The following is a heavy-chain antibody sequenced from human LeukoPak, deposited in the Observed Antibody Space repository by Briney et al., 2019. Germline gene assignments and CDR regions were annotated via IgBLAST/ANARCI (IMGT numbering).Heavy chain of an antibody. Sequence: GGSLRLSCAASGFTFSDYYMSWIRQAPGKGLEWVSYISSSGTTISYTDSVKGRFTISRDNAKNSLYLQMNSLRAEDTAVYYCARASAGIAAAGTDYWGQGTLVTVSS. CDR2: ISSSGTTI. D-gene: IGHD6-13*01. CDR3: ARASAGIAAAGTDY. V-gene: IGHV3-11*04. J-gene: IGHJ4*02. CDR1: GFTFSDYY.